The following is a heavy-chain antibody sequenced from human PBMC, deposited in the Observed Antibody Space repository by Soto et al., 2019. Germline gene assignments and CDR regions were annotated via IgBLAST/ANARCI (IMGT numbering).Heavy chain of an antibody. D-gene: IGHD2-15*01. J-gene: IGHJ4*02. CDR1: GFTFSSYW. CDR2: ISYDGSTK. CDR3: AKDRRKVVVAAPFDY. V-gene: IGHV3-30*18. Sequence: GGSLRLSCAASGFTFSSYWMHWVRQSAGKGLVWVARISYDGSTKKYADSVKGRFTISRDNSKNTLYLQMNSLRAEDTAVYYCAKDRRKVVVAAPFDYWGQGTLVTVSS.